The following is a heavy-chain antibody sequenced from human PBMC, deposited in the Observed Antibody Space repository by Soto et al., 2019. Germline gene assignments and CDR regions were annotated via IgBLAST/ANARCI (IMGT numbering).Heavy chain of an antibody. CDR2: IYYSGST. J-gene: IGHJ4*02. Sequence: QLQLQESGPGLVKPSETLSLTCTVSGSSISSDSYYWGWIRQPPGKGLEWIANIYYSGSTYYSPSLQSRVTISVDTSQNQFSLKLNSVTAADTAVYYCARLDVSSPVFDSWGQGALVTVSS. CDR3: ARLDVSSPVFDS. D-gene: IGHD2-2*01. V-gene: IGHV4-39*01. CDR1: GSSISSDSYY.